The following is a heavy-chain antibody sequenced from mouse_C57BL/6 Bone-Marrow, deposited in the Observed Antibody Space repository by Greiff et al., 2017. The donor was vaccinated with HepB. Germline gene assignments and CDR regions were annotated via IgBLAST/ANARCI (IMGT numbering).Heavy chain of an antibody. CDR3: ASADGYPHYYAMDY. V-gene: IGHV1-4*01. CDR2: INPSSGYT. J-gene: IGHJ4*01. D-gene: IGHD2-3*01. Sequence: VQLVESGAELARPGASVKMSCKASGYTFTSYTLHWVKQRPGQGLEWIGYINPSSGYTKYNQKFKDKATLTADKSSSTAYMQLSSLTSEDSAVYYCASADGYPHYYAMDYWGQGTSVTVSS. CDR1: GYTFTSYT.